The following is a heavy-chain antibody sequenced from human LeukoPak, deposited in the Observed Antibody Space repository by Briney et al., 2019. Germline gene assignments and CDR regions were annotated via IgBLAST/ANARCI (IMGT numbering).Heavy chain of an antibody. V-gene: IGHV4-34*01. D-gene: IGHD6-13*01. J-gene: IGHJ5*02. CDR2: INHSGST. CDR3: ARGFRRSSSWYYNWFDP. CDR1: GGSFSGYY. Sequence: PSETLSLTCAVYGGSFSGYYWSWIRQPPGKGLEWIGEINHSGSTNYNPSLKSRVTISVDTSKNQFSLKLSSVTAADTAVYYCARGFRRSSSWYYNWFDPWGQGTLVTVSS.